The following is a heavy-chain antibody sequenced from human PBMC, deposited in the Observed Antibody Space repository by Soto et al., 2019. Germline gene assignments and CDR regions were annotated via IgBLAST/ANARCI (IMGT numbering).Heavy chain of an antibody. Sequence: ASVKVSCKASGYTFTGYYMHWVRQAPGQGLEWMGWINPNSGGTNYAQKFQGRVTMTRDTSISTAYMELSRLRSEDSAVYYCSGAESPDTAYFSLYWGQGTPVTVSS. J-gene: IGHJ4*02. V-gene: IGHV1-2*02. D-gene: IGHD1-26*01. CDR1: GYTFTGYY. CDR2: INPNSGGT. CDR3: SGAESPDTAYFSLY.